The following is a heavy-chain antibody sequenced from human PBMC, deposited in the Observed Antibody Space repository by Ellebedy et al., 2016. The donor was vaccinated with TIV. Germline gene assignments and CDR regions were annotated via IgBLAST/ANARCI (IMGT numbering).Heavy chain of an antibody. CDR1: GFTFSRYD. V-gene: IGHV3-13*01. J-gene: IGHJ6*02. CDR3: TRFDIISGGGYGMDV. D-gene: IGHD3-9*01. Sequence: GGSLRLXXAASGFTFSRYDMHWVRQSTRKGLEWVASIDNAGDTYYPGSVKGRFTISRENAKNSLYLQMNSLRVEDTAVYYCTRFDIISGGGYGMDVWGQGTTVTVSS. CDR2: IDNAGDT.